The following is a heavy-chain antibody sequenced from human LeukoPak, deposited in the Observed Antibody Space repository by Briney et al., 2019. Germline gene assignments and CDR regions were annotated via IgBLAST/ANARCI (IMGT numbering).Heavy chain of an antibody. CDR2: IYHSGRT. D-gene: IGHD1-26*01. J-gene: IGHJ3*02. CDR3: ARDGSGSDGGDAFDI. Sequence: SETLSLTCTVSGYSISSGYYWGWIRQPPGKGLEWIGSIYHSGRTFYNPSLKSRVAISVDTSKNQFSLKLSSVTAADTAVYYCARDGSGSDGGDAFDIWGQGTMVTVSS. CDR1: GYSISSGYY. V-gene: IGHV4-38-2*02.